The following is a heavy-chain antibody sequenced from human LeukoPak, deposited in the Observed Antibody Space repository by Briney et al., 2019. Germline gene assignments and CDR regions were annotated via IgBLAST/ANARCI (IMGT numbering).Heavy chain of an antibody. D-gene: IGHD3-22*01. CDR2: FDPEDGET. CDR1: GYTLTELS. CDR3: AAALYYYDSSGNQH. V-gene: IGHV1-24*01. J-gene: IGHJ1*01. Sequence: ASVKVSCKVSGYTLTELSMHWVRQAPGKGLEWMGGFDPEDGETIYAQKFQGRVTMTEDTSTDTAYMELSSLRSEDTAVYYCAAALYYYDSSGNQHWGQGTLVTVSS.